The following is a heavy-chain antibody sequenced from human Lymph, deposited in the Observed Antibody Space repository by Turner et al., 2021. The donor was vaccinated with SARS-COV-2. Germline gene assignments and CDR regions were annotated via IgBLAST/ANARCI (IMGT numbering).Heavy chain of an antibody. CDR2: INPSGGST. J-gene: IGHJ6*02. CDR3: ARDPPIQIWVDYFYYGMDV. Sequence: QVQLVQSGAEVKKPGASVKVSCKASGYTFTSYYMHWVRQAPGQGLEWMGIINPSGGSTTYAQKFQGRVTMTRDTSTSTVYMEPSSLRSEDTAVYYCARDPPIQIWVDYFYYGMDVWGQGTTVTVSS. CDR1: GYTFTSYY. V-gene: IGHV1-46*01. D-gene: IGHD5-18*01.